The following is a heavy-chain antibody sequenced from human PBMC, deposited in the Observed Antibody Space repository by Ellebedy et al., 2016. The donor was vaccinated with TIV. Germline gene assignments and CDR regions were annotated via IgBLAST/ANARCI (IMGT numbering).Heavy chain of an antibody. Sequence: GESLKISCAVSGFDFSSYAMSWVRQAPGKGLEWVSSLSGSGGATYYADSVQGRFTVSRDNSKNTLSLQMNSLRAEDTAVYYCAHSIRGVWNYYYGVDVWGQGNTVTVSS. V-gene: IGHV3-23*01. CDR1: GFDFSSYA. J-gene: IGHJ6*02. D-gene: IGHD3-10*01. CDR3: AHSIRGVWNYYYGVDV. CDR2: LSGSGGAT.